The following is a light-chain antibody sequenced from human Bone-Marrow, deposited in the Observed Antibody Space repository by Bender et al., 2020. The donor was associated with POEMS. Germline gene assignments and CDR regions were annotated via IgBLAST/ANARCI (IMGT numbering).Light chain of an antibody. Sequence: QSALTQPASVSGSPGQSITISCTGTSSDIGGSNYVSWYQQHPRKAPKLMIYDVSNRPSGVSNRFSGSKSGNTASLTISGLQAEDEADYYCTVHTSRSIYLFGTGTAVTVL. J-gene: IGLJ1*01. CDR1: SSDIGGSNY. CDR2: DVS. CDR3: TVHTSRSIYL. V-gene: IGLV2-14*01.